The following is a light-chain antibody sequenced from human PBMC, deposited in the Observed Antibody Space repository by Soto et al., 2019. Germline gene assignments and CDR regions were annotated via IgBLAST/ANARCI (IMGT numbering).Light chain of an antibody. CDR2: AAS. J-gene: IGKJ3*01. CDR3: QQTYSSVT. CDR1: QSIATY. V-gene: IGKV1-39*01. Sequence: DIQMTQSPSSLSASVGDRVTITCRASQSIATYLNWYQQKPGKAPKVLVYAASSMKSGVPSRFSGSGSGTDFTLTISSLQPEDFATYYCQQTYSSVTFGPGTKVDIK.